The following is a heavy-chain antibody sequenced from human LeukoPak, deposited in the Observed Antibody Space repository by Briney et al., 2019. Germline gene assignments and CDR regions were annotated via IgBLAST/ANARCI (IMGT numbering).Heavy chain of an antibody. Sequence: GRSLRLSCAASGFTFDDDAMHWVRQAPGKGLEWVSGISRNSGSIGYADSVKGRFTISRDNAKNSLYLQMNSLRAEDTALYYCAKVDCSSTSCYGWGAFDIWGQGTMVTVSS. J-gene: IGHJ3*02. CDR3: AKVDCSSTSCYGWGAFDI. CDR2: ISRNSGSI. V-gene: IGHV3-9*01. CDR1: GFTFDDDA. D-gene: IGHD2-2*01.